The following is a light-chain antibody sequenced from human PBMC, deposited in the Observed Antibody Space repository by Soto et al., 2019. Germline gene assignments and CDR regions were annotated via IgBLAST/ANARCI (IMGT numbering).Light chain of an antibody. CDR1: QSISSW. CDR3: QQANSFPIP. J-gene: IGKJ5*01. V-gene: IGKV1-12*01. Sequence: IKRTQSPSALSAYLGYRATISCRASQSISSWLAWYQQRPGKAPRLLIYEATNLQSGVPPRFSGSGSGTDFTLNTSSLQPEDFATYFCQQANSFPIPVGQGTRLEL. CDR2: EAT.